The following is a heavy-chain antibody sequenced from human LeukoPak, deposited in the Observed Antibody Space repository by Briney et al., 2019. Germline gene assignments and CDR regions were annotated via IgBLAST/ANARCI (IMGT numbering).Heavy chain of an antibody. J-gene: IGHJ4*02. Sequence: SETLSLTCTVSGGSISSYYWSWIRQPPGKGLEWIGSIYHSGSTYYNPSLKSRVTISVDTSKNQFSLKLSSVTAADTAVYCCARYYGSGMLYFDYWGQGTLVTVSS. CDR1: GGSISSYY. D-gene: IGHD3-10*01. CDR3: ARYYGSGMLYFDY. CDR2: IYHSGST. V-gene: IGHV4-59*08.